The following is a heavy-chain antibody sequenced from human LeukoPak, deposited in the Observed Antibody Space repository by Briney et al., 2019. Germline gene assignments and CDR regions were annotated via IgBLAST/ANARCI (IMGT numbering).Heavy chain of an antibody. CDR2: IYYSGST. CDR1: GGSISSSSYY. D-gene: IGHD4-23*01. V-gene: IGHV4-39*01. CDR3: ARNYGGNVFDS. J-gene: IGHJ4*02. Sequence: SETLSLTCTVSGGSISSSSYYWGWICQPPGKGLEWIGSIYYSGSTYYNPSLKSRVTISVDTSKNQFSLKLSSVTAADTAVYYCARNYGGNVFDSWGQGTLVTVSS.